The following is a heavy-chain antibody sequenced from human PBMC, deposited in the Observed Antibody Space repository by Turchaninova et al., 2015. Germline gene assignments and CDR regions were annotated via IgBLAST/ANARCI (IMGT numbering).Heavy chain of an antibody. J-gene: IGHJ4*02. D-gene: IGHD1-26*01. CDR2: ISYSGST. CDR3: ARSGSYHGNFDY. Sequence: QVQLQESGPGLVKPSETLSLTCTVSGGSISRYYWNWIRQPPGKGLVWIGYISYSGSTNYNPSLPIRVSIPVDTSKNQFSLNLSSVTAADTAVYYCARSGSYHGNFDYWGQGTLVTVSS. V-gene: IGHV4-59*01. CDR1: GGSISRYY.